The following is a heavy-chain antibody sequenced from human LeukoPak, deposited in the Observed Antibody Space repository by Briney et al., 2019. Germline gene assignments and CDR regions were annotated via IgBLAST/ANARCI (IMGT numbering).Heavy chain of an antibody. CDR3: ARASTHRYNLKSGQVNDAFDI. D-gene: IGHD1-14*01. J-gene: IGHJ3*02. V-gene: IGHV1-18*01. CDR1: GYTFTNYG. CDR2: ISAYNGYT. Sequence: ASVKVSCKASGYTFTNYGISWVRQAPGQGLEWMGRISAYNGYTNYAQKFQGRVTMTTDTSTSTAYMELRSLRSDDTAVYYCARASTHRYNLKSGQVNDAFDIWGQGTMVTVSS.